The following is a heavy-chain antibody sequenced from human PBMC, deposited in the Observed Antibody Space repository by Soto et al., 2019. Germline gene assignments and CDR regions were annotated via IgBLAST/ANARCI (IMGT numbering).Heavy chain of an antibody. D-gene: IGHD6-19*01. CDR2: INPNSGGT. CDR3: ARDGEYSSGWVKYYYYGMDV. J-gene: IGHJ6*02. Sequence: GASVKVSCKASGYTFTGYYMHWVRQAPGQGLEWMGWINPNSGGTNYAQKFQGWVTMTRDTSISTAYMELSRLRSDDTAVYYCARDGEYSSGWVKYYYYGMDVWGQGTTVTFSS. CDR1: GYTFTGYY. V-gene: IGHV1-2*04.